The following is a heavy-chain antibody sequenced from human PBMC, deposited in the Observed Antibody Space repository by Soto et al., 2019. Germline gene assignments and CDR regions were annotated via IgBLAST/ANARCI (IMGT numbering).Heavy chain of an antibody. D-gene: IGHD5-18*01. CDR2: INHSGST. J-gene: IGHJ6*02. Sequence: PSETLSLTCAVYGGSFSGYYWSWIRQPPGKGLEWIGEINHSGSTNYNPSLKSRVTISVDTSKNQFSLKLSSVTAADTAVYYCGRNEDLDTAKARNYYYYGMDVWGQGTTVTVSS. V-gene: IGHV4-34*01. CDR1: GGSFSGYY. CDR3: GRNEDLDTAKARNYYYYGMDV.